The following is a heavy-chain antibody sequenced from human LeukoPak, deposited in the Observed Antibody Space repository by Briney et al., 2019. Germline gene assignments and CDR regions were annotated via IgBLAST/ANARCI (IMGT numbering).Heavy chain of an antibody. CDR1: GYNFTNHW. CDR3: ARPTGVYQLQWFDP. V-gene: IGHV5-51*01. J-gene: IGHJ5*02. D-gene: IGHD2-2*01. CDR2: IYPGDSDI. Sequence: GESLKISCKGSGYNFTNHWIGWVRQMPGRGLEWMGIIYPGDSDIRYSPSFQGQVTISVDKSISTAYLQWSSLKASDTAMYYCARPTGVYQLQWFDPWGQGTLVTVSS.